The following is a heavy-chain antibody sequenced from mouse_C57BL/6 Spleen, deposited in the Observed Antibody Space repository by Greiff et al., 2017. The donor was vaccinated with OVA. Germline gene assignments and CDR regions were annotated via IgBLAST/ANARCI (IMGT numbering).Heavy chain of an antibody. CDR1: GFTFSSYG. CDR2: ISSGGSYT. J-gene: IGHJ2*01. V-gene: IGHV5-6*01. CDR3: ARQGGNSYYFDY. Sequence: EVKLMESGGDLVKPGGSLKLSCAASGFTFSSYGMSWVRQTPDKRLEWVATISSGGSYTYYPDRVKGRFTISRDNAKNTLYLQMSSLKSEDTAMYYCARQGGNSYYFDYWGQGTTLTVSS.